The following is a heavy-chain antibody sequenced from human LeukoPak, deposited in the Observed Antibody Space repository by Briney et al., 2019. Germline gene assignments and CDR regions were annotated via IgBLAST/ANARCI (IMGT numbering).Heavy chain of an antibody. J-gene: IGHJ6*02. Sequence: GESLKISCKGSGYSFTSNWIGWVRQMPGKGLEWMGIIYPGDSDTRYSPPFQGQVTISADKSISTAYLQWSSLKASDTAMYYCARQIREHYYYYGMDVWGQGTTVTVSS. D-gene: IGHD3-3*01. V-gene: IGHV5-51*01. CDR1: GYSFTSNW. CDR3: ARQIREHYYYYGMDV. CDR2: IYPGDSDT.